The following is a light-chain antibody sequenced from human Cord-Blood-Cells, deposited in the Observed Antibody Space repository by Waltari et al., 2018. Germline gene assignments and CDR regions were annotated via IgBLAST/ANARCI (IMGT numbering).Light chain of an antibody. CDR2: DAS. CDR3: QQRSNWVIT. V-gene: IGKV3-11*01. CDR1: QRVSSY. Sequence: EIVSTPSPATLSLPPGVRAPPSGRASQRVSSYLAWYHQKPGQAPRLLIYDASNRATGIPARFSGSGSGTDFTLTISSLEPEDFAVYYCQQRSNWVITFGQGTRLEIK. J-gene: IGKJ5*01.